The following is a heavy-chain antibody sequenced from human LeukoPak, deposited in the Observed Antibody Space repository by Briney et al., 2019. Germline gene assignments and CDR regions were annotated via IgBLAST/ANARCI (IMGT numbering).Heavy chain of an antibody. CDR2: ISYDGSNK. V-gene: IGHV3-30*03. J-gene: IGHJ4*02. Sequence: PGGSLRLTCAASGFTFSSYGMPWVRQAPGKGLEWVAVISYDGSNKYYADSVKGRFTISRDNSKNTLYLQMNSLRAEDTAVYYCASSSYGDKHFDYWGQGTLVTVSS. D-gene: IGHD4-17*01. CDR1: GFTFSSYG. CDR3: ASSSYGDKHFDY.